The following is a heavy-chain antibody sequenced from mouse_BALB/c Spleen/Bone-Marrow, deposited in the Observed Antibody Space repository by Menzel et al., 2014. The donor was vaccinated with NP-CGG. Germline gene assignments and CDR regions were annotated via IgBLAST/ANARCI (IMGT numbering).Heavy chain of an antibody. CDR1: GFTFTDYY. Sequence: EVKLVESGGGLVQPGGSLRLSCATSGFTFTDYYMNWVRQPPGKALEWLGFIRNKANGYTTEFSASVKGRFTISRDNSQSILYLQMNTLRAEDSGTYYCARDIGGITLDYWGQGTTLTVSS. J-gene: IGHJ2*01. CDR2: IRNKANGYTT. D-gene: IGHD1-1*01. V-gene: IGHV7-3*02. CDR3: ARDIGGITLDY.